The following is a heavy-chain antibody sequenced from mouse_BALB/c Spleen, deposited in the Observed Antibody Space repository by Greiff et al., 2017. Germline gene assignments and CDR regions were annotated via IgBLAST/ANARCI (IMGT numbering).Heavy chain of an antibody. D-gene: IGHD2-2*01. CDR2: INPGSGGT. Sequence: QVQLQQSGAELLRLGTLVKVSCKASGYAFTNYLIVWVKQRPGQGLEWIGVINPGSGGTNYNEKFKGKATLTADKSSSTAYMQLSRLTSDDSAVYLCAREGYDGYEALRWFACWGQGTLVTDSA. V-gene: IGHV1-54*01. CDR3: AREGYDGYEALRWFAC. CDR1: GYAFTNYL. J-gene: IGHJ3*01.